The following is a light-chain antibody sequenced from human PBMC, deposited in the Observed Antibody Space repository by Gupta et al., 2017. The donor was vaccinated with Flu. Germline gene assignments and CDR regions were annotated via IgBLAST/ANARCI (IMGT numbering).Light chain of an antibody. V-gene: IGKV2-28*01. CDR2: LGS. J-gene: IGKJ4*01. CDR3: MQSLQNPLT. Sequence: IVMSQSPLSLPVTPGEPASISCRSSQSLLDSQGNDYLDWYLQKPGQSPQLLIYLGSNRAPGVPDRFSGIGSGTDFTLRITRVEAEDVGIYYCMQSLQNPLTFGGGTKVEIK. CDR1: QSLLDSQGNDY.